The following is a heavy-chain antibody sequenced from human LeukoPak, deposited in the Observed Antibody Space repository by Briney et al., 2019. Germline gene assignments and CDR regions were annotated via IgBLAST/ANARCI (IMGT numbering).Heavy chain of an antibody. CDR1: GFTFSSYA. J-gene: IGHJ4*02. V-gene: IGHV3-23*01. CDR2: ISGSGGST. Sequence: PGGSLRLSCAASGFTFSSYAMSWVRQAPGKGLEWVSTISGSGGSTYCADSVKGRFTISRDNSKNTLYLQMNSLRAEDTAVYYCAKDHSYYGSGSYLEYWGQGTLVTVSS. CDR3: AKDHSYYGSGSYLEY. D-gene: IGHD3-10*01.